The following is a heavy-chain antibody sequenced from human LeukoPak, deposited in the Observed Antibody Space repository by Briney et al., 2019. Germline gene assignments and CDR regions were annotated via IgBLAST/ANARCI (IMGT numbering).Heavy chain of an antibody. CDR3: AASSSWFRGPFDY. Sequence: PGGSLRLSCVASGFTFSDYYMDWVRQAPGKGLEWVARTRNKANSHSTEYAASVKGRFTISRDDSKNSLFLQMNSLRAEDTAVYYCAASSSWFRGPFDYWGQGTLVTVSS. D-gene: IGHD6-13*01. V-gene: IGHV3-72*01. CDR2: TRNKANSHST. J-gene: IGHJ4*02. CDR1: GFTFSDYY.